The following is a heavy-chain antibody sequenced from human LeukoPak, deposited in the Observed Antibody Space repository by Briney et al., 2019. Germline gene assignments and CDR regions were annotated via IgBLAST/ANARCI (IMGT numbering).Heavy chain of an antibody. J-gene: IGHJ4*02. V-gene: IGHV3-23*01. CDR2: ITGGGGTT. CDR1: GFSISNDW. Sequence: GGSLRLSCAASGFSISNDWMSWVRRTPGKELEWVSAITGGGGTTYYADSVKGRFTISRDNSKNTLYLQMNSLRAGDTAVYYCAKDPPILRWSFDFWGQGTLVTVSS. CDR3: AKDPPILRWSFDF. D-gene: IGHD4-23*01.